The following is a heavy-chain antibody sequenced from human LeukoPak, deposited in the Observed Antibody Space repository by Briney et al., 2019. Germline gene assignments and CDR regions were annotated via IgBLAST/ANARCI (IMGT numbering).Heavy chain of an antibody. V-gene: IGHV3-21*01. CDR2: ISSSSSYI. D-gene: IGHD2-2*02. CDR1: GFTFSSYS. Sequence: GGSLRLSCAASGFTFSSYSMNWVRQAPGKGLEWVSSISSSSSYIYYADSVKGRFTFSRDNAKNSLYLQMNSLRAEDTAVYYCARWDNEYCSSTSCYRGGYYFDYWSQGTLVTVSS. J-gene: IGHJ4*02. CDR3: ARWDNEYCSSTSCYRGGYYFDY.